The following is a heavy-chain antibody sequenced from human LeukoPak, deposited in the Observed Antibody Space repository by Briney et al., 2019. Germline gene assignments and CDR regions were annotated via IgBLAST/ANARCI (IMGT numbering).Heavy chain of an antibody. CDR2: IYYSGST. J-gene: IGHJ4*02. CDR1: GGSISSSYSY. V-gene: IGHV4-39*07. Sequence: PSETLSLTCTVSGGSISSSYSYWGWIRQPPGKGLEWIGNIYYSGSTYYSPSLKSRVTISVDTSKNQFSLKLISVTAADTAVYYCARVSGYCSDDVCRFDYWDQGILVTVSS. CDR3: ARVSGYCSDDVCRFDY. D-gene: IGHD2-8*01.